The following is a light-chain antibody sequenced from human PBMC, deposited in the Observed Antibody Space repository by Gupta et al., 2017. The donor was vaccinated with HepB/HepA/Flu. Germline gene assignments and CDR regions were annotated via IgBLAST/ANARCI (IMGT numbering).Light chain of an antibody. V-gene: IGKV4-1*01. Sequence: DIVMTQSPDSLAVSLGERATINCKSSQSVLYSSNNKNYLDYQQKPGQPPKLLIYWASTRESGVPDRFSGSGSGTDFTLTISSLQAEDVAVYYCQQDDSTPWTFGQGTKVEIK. J-gene: IGKJ1*01. CDR3: QQDDSTPWT. CDR1: QSVLYSSNNKNY. CDR2: WAS.